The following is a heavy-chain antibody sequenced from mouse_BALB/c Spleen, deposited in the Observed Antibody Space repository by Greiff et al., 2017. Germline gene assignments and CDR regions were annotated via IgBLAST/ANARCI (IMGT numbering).Heavy chain of an antibody. J-gene: IGHJ4*01. CDR2: IWAGGST. CDR3: AREEVRRGYYAMDY. V-gene: IGHV2-9*02. Sequence: VQLVESGPGLVAPSQSLSITCTVSGFSLTSYGVHWVRQPPGKGLEWLGVIWAGGSTNYNSALMSRLSISKDNSKSQVFLKMNSLQTDDTAMYYCAREEVRRGYYAMDYWGQGTSVTVSS. D-gene: IGHD2-14*01. CDR1: GFSLTSYG.